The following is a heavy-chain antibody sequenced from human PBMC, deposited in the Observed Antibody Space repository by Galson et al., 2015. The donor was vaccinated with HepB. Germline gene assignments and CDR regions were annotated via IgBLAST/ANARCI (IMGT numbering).Heavy chain of an antibody. CDR2: IIPILGIA. CDR1: GGTFSSYA. J-gene: IGHJ3*02. V-gene: IGHV1-69*04. D-gene: IGHD2-2*03. CDR3: ARIGYCSSTSCQAGNAFDI. Sequence: SVKVSCKASGGTFSSYAISWVRQAPGQGLEWMGRIIPILGIANYAQKFQGRVTITADQSASTAYMELSSLRSEDTAVYYCARIGYCSSTSCQAGNAFDIWGQGTMVTVSS.